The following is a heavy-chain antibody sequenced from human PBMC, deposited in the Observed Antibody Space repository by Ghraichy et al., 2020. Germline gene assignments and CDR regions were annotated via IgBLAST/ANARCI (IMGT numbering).Heavy chain of an antibody. D-gene: IGHD3-22*01. V-gene: IGHV3-53*01. CDR2: IYTGGSR. J-gene: IGHJ3*01. CDR3: ARESGRAERNTYYYDAFDV. CDR1: GFAVSGNY. Sequence: GGSLRLSCAASGFAVSGNYMSWVRQAPGKGLEWVSIIYTGGSRYYADSVKGRFTISRDNSKNTLYLQMNSLRAEDTALYFCARESGRAERNTYYYDAFDVWGQGTMVTVSA.